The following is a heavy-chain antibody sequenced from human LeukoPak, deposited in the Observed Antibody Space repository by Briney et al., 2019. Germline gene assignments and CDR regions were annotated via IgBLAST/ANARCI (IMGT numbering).Heavy chain of an antibody. Sequence: VGSLRLSCAASGFTFSSNSMNWVRQAPGKGLEWVSYITSSSTTTYYADSVKGRFITSRDNAKNSLYLQMNSLRAEDTAVYYCARTYCTNGVCNRKAFDIWGQRTMVTVSS. D-gene: IGHD2-8*01. CDR3: ARTYCTNGVCNRKAFDI. V-gene: IGHV3-48*01. J-gene: IGHJ3*02. CDR2: ITSSSTTT. CDR1: GFTFSSNS.